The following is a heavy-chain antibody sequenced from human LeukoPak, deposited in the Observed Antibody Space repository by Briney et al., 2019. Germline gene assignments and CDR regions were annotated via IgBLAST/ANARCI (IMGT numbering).Heavy chain of an antibody. CDR2: IYTSGST. V-gene: IGHV4-61*02. J-gene: IGHJ5*02. CDR3: AREVPAAITWFDP. D-gene: IGHD2-2*01. Sequence: SETLSLTCTVSGGSISSGSYYWSWIRQPAGKGLEWIGRIYTSGSTNYNPSLKSRVTISVDTSKNQFSLKLSSVTAADTAVYYCAREVPAAITWFDPWGQGTLVTVSS. CDR1: GGSISSGSYY.